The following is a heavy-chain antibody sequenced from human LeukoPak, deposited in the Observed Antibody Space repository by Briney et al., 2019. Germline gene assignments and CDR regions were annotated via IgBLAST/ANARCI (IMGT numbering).Heavy chain of an antibody. CDR3: ATEFQGSSGWYPNFDY. CDR2: ISAYNGYT. D-gene: IGHD6-19*01. V-gene: IGHV1-18*01. Sequence: GASVKVSCKASGYTFTTYGISWVRQAPGQGLEWMGWISAYNGYTNYAQKLQGRVTMTTETSTSTAYMELRSLRSDDTAVYYCATEFQGSSGWYPNFDYWGQGTLVTVSS. J-gene: IGHJ4*02. CDR1: GYTFTTYG.